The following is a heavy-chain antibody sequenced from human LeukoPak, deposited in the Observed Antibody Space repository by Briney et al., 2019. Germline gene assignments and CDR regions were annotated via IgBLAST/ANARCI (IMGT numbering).Heavy chain of an antibody. J-gene: IGHJ3*02. CDR1: GFTFSSYA. Sequence: GGSLRLSCAASGFTFSSYAMSWVRQAPGKGLEWVSAIRGSGGSTYYADSVKGRFTISRDNSKNTPYLQMNSLRAEDTAVYYCAKTHGWSHAFDIWGQGTMVTVSS. CDR2: IRGSGGST. D-gene: IGHD6-19*01. V-gene: IGHV3-23*01. CDR3: AKTHGWSHAFDI.